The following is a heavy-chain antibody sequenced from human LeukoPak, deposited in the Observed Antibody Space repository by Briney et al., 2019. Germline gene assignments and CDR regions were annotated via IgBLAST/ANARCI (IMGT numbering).Heavy chain of an antibody. CDR2: IYTSGST. CDR1: GGSISSGLYY. CDR3: ARKRPWGLSRYFDY. D-gene: IGHD7-27*01. J-gene: IGHJ4*02. Sequence: SETLSLTCTVSGGSISSGLYYWSWIRQPAGKGLEWIGRIYTSGSTNYNPSLKSRVTISLDTSKNQFSLKLSSVTAADTAVYYCARKRPWGLSRYFDYWGQGTLITVSS. V-gene: IGHV4-61*02.